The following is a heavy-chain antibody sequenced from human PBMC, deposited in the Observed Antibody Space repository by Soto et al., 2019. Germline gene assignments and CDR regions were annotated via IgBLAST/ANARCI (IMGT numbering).Heavy chain of an antibody. CDR1: GFTFSNAW. D-gene: IGHD4-17*01. CDR2: IKSKTDGGTT. Sequence: GGSLRLSCAASGFTFSNAWMSWVRQAPGKGLEWVGRIKSKTDGGTTDYAAPVKRRFTISRDDSKNTLYLQMNSLKTEDTAVYYCTTGEFYGDYPLDYWGQGTLVTVSS. J-gene: IGHJ4*02. V-gene: IGHV3-15*01. CDR3: TTGEFYGDYPLDY.